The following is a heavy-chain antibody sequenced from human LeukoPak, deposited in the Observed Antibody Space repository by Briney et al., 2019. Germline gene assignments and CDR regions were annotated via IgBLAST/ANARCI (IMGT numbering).Heavy chain of an antibody. D-gene: IGHD3-22*01. V-gene: IGHV3-53*01. Sequence: GGSLRLSCAASGFTVSSNYMSWVRQAPGKGLEWVSVIYSGGSTYYTDSVKGRFTISRDNSKNTLYLQMNSLRAEDTAVYYCARETHYYDSSGYYGAFDYWGQGTLVTVSS. CDR1: GFTVSSNY. CDR2: IYSGGST. J-gene: IGHJ4*02. CDR3: ARETHYYDSSGYYGAFDY.